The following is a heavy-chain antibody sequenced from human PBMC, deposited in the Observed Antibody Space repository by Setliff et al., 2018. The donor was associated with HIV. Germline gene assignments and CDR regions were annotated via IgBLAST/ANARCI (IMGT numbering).Heavy chain of an antibody. CDR1: GGSISSSSYY. Sequence: SETLSLTCTVSGGSISSSSYYWGWIRQPPGKGLEWIGSIYYSGSTYYNPSLKSRVTISVDTSKNQFSLKLSPVTAADTAVYYCASRYHYYDSSGYYRQGAFDIWGQGTMVTVSS. CDR3: ASRYHYYDSSGYYRQGAFDI. J-gene: IGHJ3*02. CDR2: IYYSGST. V-gene: IGHV4-39*01. D-gene: IGHD3-22*01.